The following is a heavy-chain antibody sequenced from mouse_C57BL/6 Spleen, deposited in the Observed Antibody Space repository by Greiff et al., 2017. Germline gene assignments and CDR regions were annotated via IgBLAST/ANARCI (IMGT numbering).Heavy chain of an antibody. J-gene: IGHJ2*01. CDR2: ISSGSSTI. CDR1: GFTFSDYG. Sequence: DVKLVESGGGLVKPGGSLKLSCAASGFTFSDYGMHWVRQAPEKGLEWVAYISSGSSTIYYADTVKGRFTISRDNAKNTLFLQMTSLRSEDTAMYYCARPNWDAYFDYWGQGTTLTVSS. D-gene: IGHD4-1*01. CDR3: ARPNWDAYFDY. V-gene: IGHV5-17*01.